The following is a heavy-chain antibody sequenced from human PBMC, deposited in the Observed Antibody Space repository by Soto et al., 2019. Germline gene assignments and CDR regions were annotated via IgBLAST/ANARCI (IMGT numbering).Heavy chain of an antibody. D-gene: IGHD6-6*01. V-gene: IGHV1-69*01. CDR1: GVTFSRYA. CDR2: ISPIFGTA. J-gene: IGHJ6*02. Sequence: QVQLVQSGAEVKKPGSSLKVSCKASGVTFSRYAISWVRQAPGQGLEWMGGISPIFGTANYAQKFQGRVTITADESTSTASMELTSLISEDTAVYYFSRDLAARPVSYYCCLAVWGQGTKVTVSS. CDR3: SRDLAARPVSYYCCLAV.